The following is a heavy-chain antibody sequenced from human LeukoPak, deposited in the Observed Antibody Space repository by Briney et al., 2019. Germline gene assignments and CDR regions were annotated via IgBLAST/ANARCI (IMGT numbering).Heavy chain of an antibody. CDR1: GYTFTDYF. V-gene: IGHV1-2*02. D-gene: IGHD3-22*01. Sequence: ASVKASCKASGYTFTDYFMHWVRQAPGQGLEWMGWINPKTGGTNYAQKFQGRVTMTRDTSISTAYMELTRLRSDDTAVYYCAREARVYYYDSPPYGMDVWGQGTTVTVSS. CDR3: AREARVYYYDSPPYGMDV. J-gene: IGHJ6*02. CDR2: INPKTGGT.